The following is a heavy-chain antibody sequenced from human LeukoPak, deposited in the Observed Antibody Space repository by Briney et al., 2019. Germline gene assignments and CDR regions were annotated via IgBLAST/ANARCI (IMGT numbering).Heavy chain of an antibody. CDR1: GFTFSSYA. Sequence: GGSLRLSCAASGFTFSSYAMSWVRQAQGKGLEWVSAISGSGGSTYYADSVKGRFTISRDNSKNTLYLQMNSLRAEDTAVYYCSSSWDDAFDIWGQGTMVTVSS. CDR3: SSSWDDAFDI. D-gene: IGHD6-13*01. V-gene: IGHV3-23*01. CDR2: ISGSGGST. J-gene: IGHJ3*02.